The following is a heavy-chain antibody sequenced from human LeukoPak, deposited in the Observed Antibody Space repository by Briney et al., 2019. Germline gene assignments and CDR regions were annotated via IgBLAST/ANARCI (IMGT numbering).Heavy chain of an antibody. J-gene: IGHJ5*02. CDR1: GYTFTSYA. V-gene: IGHV7-4-1*02. CDR2: INTNTGNP. Sequence: ASVKVSCKASGYTFTSYAMNWVRQAPGQGLEWMGWINTNTGNPTYAQGFTGRFVFSLDTSVSTAYLQISSLKAEDTAVYYCARDRAVSAAWVNWFDPWGQGTLVTVSS. D-gene: IGHD6-13*01. CDR3: ARDRAVSAAWVNWFDP.